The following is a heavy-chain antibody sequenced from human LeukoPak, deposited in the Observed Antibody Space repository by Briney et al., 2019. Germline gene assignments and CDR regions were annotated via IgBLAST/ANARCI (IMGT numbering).Heavy chain of an antibody. CDR3: ARDVVAAAGTWDY. D-gene: IGHD6-13*01. Sequence: SETLSLTCTVAGVSISSFYWSWIRQPAGKGLEWIGRIYSSGSTNYNPSLESRVTMSVDTSKNQLSLKLSSVTAADTAVYYCARDVVAAAGTWDYWGQGTLVTVSS. CDR1: GVSISSFY. V-gene: IGHV4-4*07. CDR2: IYSSGST. J-gene: IGHJ4*02.